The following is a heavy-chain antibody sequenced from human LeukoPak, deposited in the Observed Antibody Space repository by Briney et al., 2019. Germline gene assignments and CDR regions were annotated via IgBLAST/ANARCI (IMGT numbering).Heavy chain of an antibody. CDR3: SRRPLQLISWFDP. Sequence: SETLSLTCAVYGGSFSGYYWSWIRQPPGKGLEWIGEINHSGSTNYNPSLKSRVTISVATSKNQFSLKLSSVTAADTALYYGSRRPLQLISWFDPWGQGTLVTVSS. CDR2: INHSGST. J-gene: IGHJ5*02. V-gene: IGHV4-34*01. D-gene: IGHD6-13*01. CDR1: GGSFSGYY.